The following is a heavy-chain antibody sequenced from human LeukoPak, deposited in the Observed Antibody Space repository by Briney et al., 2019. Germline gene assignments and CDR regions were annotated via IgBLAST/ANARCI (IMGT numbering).Heavy chain of an antibody. J-gene: IGHJ4*02. V-gene: IGHV3-64D*06. CDR2: VSSYGATT. CDR1: GFTFSSSV. D-gene: IGHD4-17*01. CDR3: VKVGARGYGDYVDY. Sequence: GGSLRLSCSVSGFTFSSSVMHWVRQAPGKGLEFVSAVSSYGATTYYADPVKGRFTISRDNSKTTLYLQMSSLRAEDTAVYYCVKVGARGYGDYVDYWGQGTLVTVSS.